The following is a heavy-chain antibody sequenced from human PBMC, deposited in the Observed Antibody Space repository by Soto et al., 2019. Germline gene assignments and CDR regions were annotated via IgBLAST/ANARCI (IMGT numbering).Heavy chain of an antibody. CDR1: GDSFTGYY. CDR2: INPNSGGT. V-gene: IGHV1-2*02. D-gene: IGHD3-3*01. CDR3: ARERLRFLEWLLYLHGMDV. Sequence: GASVKVSCKASGDSFTGYYMHWVRQAPGQGLEWMGWINPNSGGTNYAQKSQGRVTMTRDTSISTAYMELSRLRSDDTAVYYCARERLRFLEWLLYLHGMDVWGQGTTVTVSS. J-gene: IGHJ6*02.